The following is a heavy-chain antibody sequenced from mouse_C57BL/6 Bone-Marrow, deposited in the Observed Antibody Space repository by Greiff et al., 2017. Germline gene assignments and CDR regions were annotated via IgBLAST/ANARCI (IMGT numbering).Heavy chain of an antibody. D-gene: IGHD4-1*01. CDR1: GFTFSSYA. V-gene: IGHV5-4*03. CDR3: AGTGHYFDY. J-gene: IGHJ2*01. CDR2: ISDGGSYT. Sequence: EVKLMESGGGLVKPGGSLKLSCAASGFTFSSYAMSWVRQTPEKRLEWVATISDGGSYTYYPDNVKGRFTISRDNAKNNLYLHMSHLKSEDTAMYYCAGTGHYFDYWGQGTTLTVSS.